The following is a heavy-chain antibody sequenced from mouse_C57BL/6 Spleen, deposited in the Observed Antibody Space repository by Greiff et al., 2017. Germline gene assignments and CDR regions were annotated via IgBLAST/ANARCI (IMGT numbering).Heavy chain of an antibody. J-gene: IGHJ1*03. CDR3: ARYYYGSSYGYFDV. Sequence: DVMLVESGGGLVKPGGSLKLSCAASGFTFSDYGMHWVRQAPEKGLEWVAYISSGSSTIYYADTVKGRFTNSRDNAKNTLFLQMTSLRSEDTAMYYCARYYYGSSYGYFDVWGTGTTVTVSS. CDR1: GFTFSDYG. CDR2: ISSGSSTI. D-gene: IGHD1-1*01. V-gene: IGHV5-17*01.